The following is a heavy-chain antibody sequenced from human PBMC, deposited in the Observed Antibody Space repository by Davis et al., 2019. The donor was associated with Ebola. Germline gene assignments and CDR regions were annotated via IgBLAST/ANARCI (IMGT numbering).Heavy chain of an antibody. CDR3: AGTVTTAGNWFDP. V-gene: IGHV4-61*01. Sequence: SETLSLTCTVSGGSVSSGSYYWSWIRQPPGKGLEWLASIYYSGSTNYNPSLKSRVTISVDTSKNQFSLKLSSVTAADTAVYYCAGTVTTAGNWFDPWGQGTLVTVSS. CDR2: IYYSGST. D-gene: IGHD4-11*01. CDR1: GGSVSSGSYY. J-gene: IGHJ5*02.